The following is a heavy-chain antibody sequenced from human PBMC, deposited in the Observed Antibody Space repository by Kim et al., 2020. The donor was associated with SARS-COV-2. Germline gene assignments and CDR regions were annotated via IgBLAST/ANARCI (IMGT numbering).Heavy chain of an antibody. Sequence: SETLSLTCTVSGGSVSSGSYYWSWIRQPPGKGLEWIGYIYYSGSTNYNPSLKSRVTISVDTSKNQFSLKLSSVTAADTAVYYCARALTVPYYFDYWGQGTLVTVSS. J-gene: IGHJ4*02. CDR2: IYYSGST. D-gene: IGHD4-17*01. CDR3: ARALTVPYYFDY. V-gene: IGHV4-61*01. CDR1: GGSVSSGSYY.